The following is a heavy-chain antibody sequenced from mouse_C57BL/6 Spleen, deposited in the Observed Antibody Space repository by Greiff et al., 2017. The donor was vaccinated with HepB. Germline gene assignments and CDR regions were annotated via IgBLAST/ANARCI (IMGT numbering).Heavy chain of an antibody. CDR1: GYAFSSSW. CDR3: ARNSKKGYFDV. CDR2: IYPGDGDT. V-gene: IGHV1-82*01. Sequence: QVHVKQSGPELVKPGASVKISCKASGYAFSSSWMNWVKQRPGKGLEWIGRIYPGDGDTNYNGKFKGKATLTADKSSSTAYMQLSSLTSEDSAVYFCARNSKKGYFDVWGTGTTVTVS. D-gene: IGHD2-5*01. J-gene: IGHJ1*03.